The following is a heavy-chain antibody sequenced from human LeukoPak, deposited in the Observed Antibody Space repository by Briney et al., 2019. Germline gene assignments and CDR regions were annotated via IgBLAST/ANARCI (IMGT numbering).Heavy chain of an antibody. CDR3: ARSMRTMVVVVMRGNWFDP. CDR1: NYSISSGYY. J-gene: IGHJ5*02. D-gene: IGHD3-22*01. CDR2: IYHRGNT. Sequence: SETLSLTXAVSNYSISSGYYWGWIRQPPGKGLEWIGSIYHRGNTYYNPSLKSRVTISVDTSKNQFSLKLSSVTAADTAVYYCARSMRTMVVVVMRGNWFDPWGQGTLVTVSS. V-gene: IGHV4-38-2*01.